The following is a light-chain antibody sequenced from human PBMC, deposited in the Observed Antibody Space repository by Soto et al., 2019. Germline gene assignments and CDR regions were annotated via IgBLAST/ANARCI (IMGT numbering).Light chain of an antibody. CDR3: QDSSTSPWP. CDR2: ATS. V-gene: IGKV3-20*01. J-gene: IGKJ1*01. CDR1: QSVTSTY. Sequence: TQSPGTLSLSPGARATLSCRAVQSVTSTYMAWYQQKPGQAPRLIIYATSFRATGIPDRVRGSGSGKDFTLTISSLEPEDSAVDDCQDSSTSPWPFGQGTKVDIK.